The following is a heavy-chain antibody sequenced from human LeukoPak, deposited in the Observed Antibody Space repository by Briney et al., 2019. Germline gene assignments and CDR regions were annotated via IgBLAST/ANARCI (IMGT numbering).Heavy chain of an antibody. D-gene: IGHD2-15*01. CDR2: ISGSGGST. CDR1: GFTFSTYG. J-gene: IGHJ4*02. V-gene: IGHV3-23*01. CDR3: ARDREEYCSGGSCTNFDY. Sequence: PGGTLRLSCAASGFTFSTYGMSWVRQAPGKGLEWVSAISGSGGSTYYADSVKGRFTVSRDNARNSLFLQMNSLRAEDTAVYFCARDREEYCSGGSCTNFDYWGQGTLVTVSS.